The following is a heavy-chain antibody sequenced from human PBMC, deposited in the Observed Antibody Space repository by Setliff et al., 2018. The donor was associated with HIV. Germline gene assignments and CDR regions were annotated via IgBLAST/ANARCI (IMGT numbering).Heavy chain of an antibody. J-gene: IGHJ2*01. V-gene: IGHV1-18*01. CDR1: GYTFSNYG. CDR3: ARDHHSGRGSNFPWYSDL. Sequence: ASVKVSCKDSGYTFSNYGITWVRQAAGQGLEGMGWITSYNGNTNYAKKFKGRVTMTTDTSTSIAYMELKILRSEDTAVYYCARDHHSGRGSNFPWYSDLWGRGTLVTVSS. D-gene: IGHD1-26*01. CDR2: ITSYNGNT.